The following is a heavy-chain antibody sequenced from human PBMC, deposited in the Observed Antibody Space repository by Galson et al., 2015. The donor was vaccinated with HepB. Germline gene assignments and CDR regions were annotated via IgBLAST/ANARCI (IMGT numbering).Heavy chain of an antibody. D-gene: IGHD2-8*01. CDR3: ARPLVLNGRFTPGVGPFHI. V-gene: IGHV4-39*01. CDR2: IYYGGRT. J-gene: IGHJ3*02. Sequence: ETLSLTCDVSGISISGSQYYWGWIRQSPKKGLEWIGSIYYGGRTYFSPSFQSRVAMSVDTSKNQLSLTLSSVTAADTAVYHCARPLVLNGRFTPGVGPFHIWGHGTLVTVS. CDR1: GISISGSQYY.